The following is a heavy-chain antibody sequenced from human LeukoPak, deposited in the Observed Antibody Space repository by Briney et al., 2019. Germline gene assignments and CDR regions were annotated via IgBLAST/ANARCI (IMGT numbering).Heavy chain of an antibody. CDR2: ISYDGSNK. J-gene: IGHJ4*02. CDR1: GFTFSSYG. CDR3: AKDLYGLGLGASY. Sequence: PGGTLRLSCAASGFTFSSYGMHWVRQAPGKGLEWVAVISYDGSNKYYADSVKGRFTISRDNSENTLYLQMNSLRAEDTAVYYCAKDLYGLGLGASYWGQGTLVTVSS. D-gene: IGHD3-10*01. V-gene: IGHV3-30*18.